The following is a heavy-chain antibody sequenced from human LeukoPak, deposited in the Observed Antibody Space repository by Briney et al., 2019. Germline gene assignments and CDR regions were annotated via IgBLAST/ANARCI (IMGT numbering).Heavy chain of an antibody. J-gene: IGHJ4*02. D-gene: IGHD2-2*01. Sequence: GGPLRLSCAASGFTFRVYTMNWVRQAPGKGLEWVSSISSGSTYIYYADSMRGRFTISRDNAKNSLYLQMNSLRAEDTAMYYCAKPLYCSSTSCSYFDYWGQGTLVTVSS. CDR2: ISSGSTYI. CDR1: GFTFRVYT. V-gene: IGHV3-21*01. CDR3: AKPLYCSSTSCSYFDY.